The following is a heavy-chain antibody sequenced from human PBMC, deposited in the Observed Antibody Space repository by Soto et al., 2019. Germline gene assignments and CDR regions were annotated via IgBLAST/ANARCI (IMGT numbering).Heavy chain of an antibody. CDR1: GFSFSTHG. CDR2: ISYDAKND. Sequence: HPGRSLRLSCAAAGFSFSTHGMHWVRQAPGKGLEWVAIISYDAKNDYYVDSVKGRFTIFRDNSKNTVYLHMNSLSPEDTAMYYCAKDLYGGNSGPSDHWGPGTLVTASS. CDR3: AKDLYGGNSGPSDH. D-gene: IGHD4-17*01. V-gene: IGHV3-30*18. J-gene: IGHJ4*02.